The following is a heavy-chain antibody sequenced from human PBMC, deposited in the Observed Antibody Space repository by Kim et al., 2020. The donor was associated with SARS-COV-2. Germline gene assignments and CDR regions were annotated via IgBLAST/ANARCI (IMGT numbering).Heavy chain of an antibody. CDR2: IYPGDSDT. V-gene: IGHV5-51*01. Sequence: GESLKISCKGSGYSFTSYWIGWVRQMPGKGLEWMGIIYPGDSDTRYSPSFQGQVTISADKSISTAYLQWSSLKASDTAMYYCARHTLGIPGIAVAGPPGNWFDPWGQGTLVTVSS. J-gene: IGHJ5*02. CDR1: GYSFTSYW. D-gene: IGHD6-19*01. CDR3: ARHTLGIPGIAVAGPPGNWFDP.